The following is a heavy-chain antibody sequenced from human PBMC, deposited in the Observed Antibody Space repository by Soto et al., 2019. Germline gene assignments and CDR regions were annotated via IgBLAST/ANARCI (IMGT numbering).Heavy chain of an antibody. CDR1: GFTFDAYG. CDR2: INWNGGST. Sequence: GGTLRLSCAASGFTFDAYGMTWVRQAPGKGLEWVSGINWNGGSTGYADSVKGRFPISRDNAKNSLYLQMNSLRAEDPALYYCARVWGLWSSNRLYFDYWGQGT. V-gene: IGHV3-20*04. CDR3: ARVWGLWSSNRLYFDY. J-gene: IGHJ4*02. D-gene: IGHD5-18*01.